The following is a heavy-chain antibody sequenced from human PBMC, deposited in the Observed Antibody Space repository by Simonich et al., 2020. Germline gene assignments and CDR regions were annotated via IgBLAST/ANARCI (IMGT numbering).Heavy chain of an antibody. CDR1: GGSFSGYY. CDR2: INHSEST. Sequence: QVQLQQWGAGLLKPSETLSLTCAVYGGSFSGYYWSWIRQPPGKGLEWIGEINHSESTNYNPSLKSRVTISVDTSKNQFSLKLSSVTAADTAVYYCARGLRVAAAGTAFQHWGQSTLVTVSS. D-gene: IGHD6-13*01. CDR3: ARGLRVAAAGTAFQH. V-gene: IGHV4-34*01. J-gene: IGHJ1*01.